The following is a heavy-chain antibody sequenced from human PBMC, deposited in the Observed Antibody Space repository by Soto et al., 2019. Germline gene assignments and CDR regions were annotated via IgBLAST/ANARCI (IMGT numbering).Heavy chain of an antibody. CDR1: GGSFSGYY. CDR3: AKSSVRRPYYYGMDV. Sequence: PSETLSLTCAVYGGSFSGYYWSWIRQPPGKGLEWIGEINHSGSTNYNPSLKSRVTISVDTSKNQFSLKLSSVTAADTAVYYCAKSSVRRPYYYGMDVWGQGTTVTVSS. V-gene: IGHV4-34*01. J-gene: IGHJ6*02. D-gene: IGHD3-10*01. CDR2: INHSGST.